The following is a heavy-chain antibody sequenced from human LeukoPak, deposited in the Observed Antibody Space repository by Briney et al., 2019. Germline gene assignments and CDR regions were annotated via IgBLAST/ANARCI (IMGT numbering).Heavy chain of an antibody. V-gene: IGHV5-51*01. CDR1: GYSFSMYW. J-gene: IGHJ3*02. CDR3: GRIRGYDFWSRGAFDI. D-gene: IGHD3-3*01. Sequence: EGSLKISCKGSGYSFSMYWTGWVRQVPGKGLEWMGIIYPGDSQTAYSPSFQGQVTISADKSINTAYLQWRSLEASDTAMYYCGRIRGYDFWSRGAFDIWGQGTMVTVSS. CDR2: IYPGDSQT.